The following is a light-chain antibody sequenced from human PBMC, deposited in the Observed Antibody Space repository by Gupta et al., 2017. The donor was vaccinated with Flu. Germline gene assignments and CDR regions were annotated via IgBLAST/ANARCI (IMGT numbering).Light chain of an antibody. Sequence: DIQMTQSPSTLSASVGDRVTITCRARQSIRSWIAWYQQKPGKAPNLLIYKTSYLEEGVPSRFSGSGSGTEFPLTIGSLPPDDFAAYYCQQYDSYSLIFGGGTKVEIK. CDR1: QSIRSW. J-gene: IGKJ4*01. CDR2: KTS. CDR3: QQYDSYSLI. V-gene: IGKV1-5*03.